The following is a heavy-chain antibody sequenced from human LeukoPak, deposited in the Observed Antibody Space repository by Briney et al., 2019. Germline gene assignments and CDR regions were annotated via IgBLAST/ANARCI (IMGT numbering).Heavy chain of an antibody. D-gene: IGHD6-13*01. V-gene: IGHV3-74*01. CDR1: GFTFSSYW. J-gene: IGHJ4*02. Sequence: PGGSLRLSCAASGFTFSSYWMHWVRQAPGKGLVWVSRIHTDGSSTSYADSVKGRCTISRDNAKNTLYLQMNSLRAEDTAVYYCARDRDGYSTIYWGQGTLVTVSS. CDR3: ARDRDGYSTIY. CDR2: IHTDGSST.